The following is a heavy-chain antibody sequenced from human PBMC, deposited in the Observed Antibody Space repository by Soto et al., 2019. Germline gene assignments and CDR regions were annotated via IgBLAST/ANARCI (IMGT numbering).Heavy chain of an antibody. J-gene: IGHJ5*02. V-gene: IGHV1-3*01. Sequence: QVQLVQSGAEVKKPGASVKVSCKASGYTFTSYAMHWVRQAPGQRLEWMGWINAGNGNTKYSQKFQGRVTITRDTSASTAYVELSSLRSEDTAVYYCARVGVAARTNWFDPWGQGTLVTVSS. CDR1: GYTFTSYA. CDR2: INAGNGNT. CDR3: ARVGVAARTNWFDP. D-gene: IGHD6-6*01.